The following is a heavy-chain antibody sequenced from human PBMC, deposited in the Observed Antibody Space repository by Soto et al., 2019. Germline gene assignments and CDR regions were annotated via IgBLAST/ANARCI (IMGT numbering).Heavy chain of an antibody. J-gene: IGHJ4*02. CDR3: ARDLVPGHTGYSDY. Sequence: SETLSLTCTVSGGSISRYYWSWIRQPPGKGLEWIGYIYYSGSTNYNPSLKSRVTISVDTSKNQFSLKLSSVTAADTAVYYCARDLVPGHTGYSDYWGQGTLVTVSS. CDR2: IYYSGST. CDR1: GGSISRYY. D-gene: IGHD2-8*02. V-gene: IGHV4-59*01.